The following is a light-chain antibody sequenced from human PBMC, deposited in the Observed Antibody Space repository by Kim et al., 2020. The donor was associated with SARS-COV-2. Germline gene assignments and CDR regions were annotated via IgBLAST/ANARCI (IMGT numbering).Light chain of an antibody. J-gene: IGLJ1*01. Sequence: QSVLTQPPSVSGAPGQRVTISCTGSNSNTGAGYDVNWYQQLPGTAPKLLIYANNNRPSGVPDRFSGSKSGTSASLAITGLQAEDETDYYCQSYDNSLSGYVFGTGTKVTVL. V-gene: IGLV1-40*01. CDR1: NSNTGAGYD. CDR3: QSYDNSLSGYV. CDR2: ANN.